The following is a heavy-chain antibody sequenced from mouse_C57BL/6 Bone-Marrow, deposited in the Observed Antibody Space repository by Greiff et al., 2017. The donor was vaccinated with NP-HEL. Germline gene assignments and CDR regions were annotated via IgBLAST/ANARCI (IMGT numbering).Heavy chain of an antibody. Sequence: VQLQQSGPELVKPGASVKISCKASGYTFTDYYMNWVKQSHGKSLEWIGDINPNNGGTSYNQKFKGKATLTVDKSSSTAYMELRSLTSEDSAVYYCARGRGYYGYFDVWGTGTTVTVSS. J-gene: IGHJ1*03. D-gene: IGHD2-2*01. V-gene: IGHV1-26*01. CDR2: INPNNGGT. CDR1: GYTFTDYY. CDR3: ARGRGYYGYFDV.